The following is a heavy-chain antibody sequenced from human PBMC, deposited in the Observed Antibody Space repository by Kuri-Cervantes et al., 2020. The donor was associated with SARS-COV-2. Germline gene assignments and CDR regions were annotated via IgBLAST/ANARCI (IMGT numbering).Heavy chain of an antibody. CDR2: INHSGST. J-gene: IGHJ6*02. Sequence: SETLSLTCAVYVGSFSGYYWTWIRQPPGKGLEWIGEINHSGSTNYNPSLKSRVTISVDTSKNQFSLKLSSVTAADTAVYYCARVPFGVVINYYYYGMDVWGQGTTVTVSS. CDR1: VGSFSGYY. D-gene: IGHD3-3*01. CDR3: ARVPFGVVINYYYYGMDV. V-gene: IGHV4-34*01.